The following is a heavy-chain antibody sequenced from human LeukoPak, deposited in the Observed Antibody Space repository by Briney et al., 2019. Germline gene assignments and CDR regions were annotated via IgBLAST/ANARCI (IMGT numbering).Heavy chain of an antibody. V-gene: IGHV4-39*01. J-gene: IGHJ2*01. Sequence: SETLSLTCTVSGGSITTNSNYWGRIRQPPGKGLEWIGIIYYSGSTYYNPSLKGRVTISVDTSKNQFSLKLSSVTAAATAVYYCASTFRARCFAGWSRGSLVTVSS. CDR1: GGSITTNSNY. CDR3: ASTFRARCFAG. CDR2: IYYSGST. D-gene: IGHD2/OR15-2a*01.